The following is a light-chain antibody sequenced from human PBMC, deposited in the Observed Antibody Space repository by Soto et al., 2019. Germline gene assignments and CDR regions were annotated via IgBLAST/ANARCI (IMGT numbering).Light chain of an antibody. V-gene: IGKV1-39*01. J-gene: IGKJ1*01. CDR2: AAS. Sequence: DIQMTQSASSLSASVGDRVTITCRASQYISSYLSWYQQKPGKAPKLLIYAASSLQSGVPSRFSGSGSGTGFTVTISSQQPEDFATYYCQQSYSTPQTFGQGTKVDIK. CDR3: QQSYSTPQT. CDR1: QYISSY.